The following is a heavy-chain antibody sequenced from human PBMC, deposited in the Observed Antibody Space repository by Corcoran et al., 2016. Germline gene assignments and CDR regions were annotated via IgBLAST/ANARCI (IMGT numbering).Heavy chain of an antibody. D-gene: IGHD3-22*01. V-gene: IGHV4-39*07. CDR1: GGSISSSSYY. Sequence: QLQLQESGPGLVKPSETLSLTCTVSGGSISSSSYYWGWIRQPPGKGLEWIGSIYYSGSTYYNPSLKSRVTISVDTSKNQFSLKLSSVTAADTAVYYCARGTHYYGSSGYYYAWFDPWGQGTLVTVSS. CDR3: ARGTHYYGSSGYYYAWFDP. CDR2: IYYSGST. J-gene: IGHJ5*02.